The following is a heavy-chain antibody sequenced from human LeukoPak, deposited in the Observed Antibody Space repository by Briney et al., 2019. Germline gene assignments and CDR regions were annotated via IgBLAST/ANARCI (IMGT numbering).Heavy chain of an antibody. D-gene: IGHD1-1*01. CDR3: ARDKVAGTTPLDY. J-gene: IGHJ4*02. Sequence: ASVKVSCKASGYSFTNYGISRVRQAPGQGLEWMAWISTYTGNTNYAQKLQGRVTMTTDTSTSTAYMELRSLRSDDTAVYYCARDKVAGTTPLDYWGQGTLVTVSS. CDR1: GYSFTNYG. V-gene: IGHV1-18*01. CDR2: ISTYTGNT.